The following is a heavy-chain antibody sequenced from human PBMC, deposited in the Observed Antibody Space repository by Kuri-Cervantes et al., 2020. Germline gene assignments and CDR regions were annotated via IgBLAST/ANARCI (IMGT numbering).Heavy chain of an antibody. J-gene: IGHJ4*02. CDR1: GYTFTGYY. V-gene: IGHV1-2*04. CDR2: INPNSGGT. Sequence: ASVKVCCKASGYTFTGYYMHWVRQAPGQGLEWMGWINPNSGGTNYAQKFQGWVTMTRDTSISTAYMELRRLRSDDTAVYYCAREVRDFDDPRGDYWGQGTLVTVSS. D-gene: IGHD4-23*01. CDR3: AREVRDFDDPRGDY.